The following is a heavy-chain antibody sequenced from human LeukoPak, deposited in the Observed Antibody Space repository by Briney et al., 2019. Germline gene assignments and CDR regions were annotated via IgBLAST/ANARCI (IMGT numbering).Heavy chain of an antibody. J-gene: IGHJ4*02. CDR1: GFTFSRYW. CDR3: ARCGMLWFGESHFDD. D-gene: IGHD3-10*01. CDR2: IKEDGNEK. V-gene: IGHV3-7*01. Sequence: GGSLRLSCVASGFTFSRYWMSWVRQTPGKGLEWVANIKEDGNEKNYVDSVKGRFIISRDNAKNSVYLQMNSLRGDDTAIYYCARCGMLWFGESHFDDWGQGTLVTVSS.